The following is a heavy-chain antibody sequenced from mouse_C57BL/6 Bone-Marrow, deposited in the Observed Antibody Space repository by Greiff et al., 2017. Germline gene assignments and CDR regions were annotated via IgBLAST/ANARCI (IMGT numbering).Heavy chain of an antibody. CDR1: GYTFTSYW. CDR2: IDPNSGGT. CDR3: ASAYYYGRGACFAY. D-gene: IGHD1-1*01. J-gene: IGHJ3*01. Sequence: QVQLQQPGAELVKPGASVKLSCKASGYTFTSYWMHWVKQRPGRGLEWIGRIDPNSGGTKYNEKFKSKATLTVDKPSSTAYMQLSSLTSEASAVYYGASAYYYGRGACFAYWGQGTLVTVSA. V-gene: IGHV1-72*01.